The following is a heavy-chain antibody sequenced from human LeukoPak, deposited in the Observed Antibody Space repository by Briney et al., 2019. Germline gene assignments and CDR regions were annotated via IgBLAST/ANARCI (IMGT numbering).Heavy chain of an antibody. Sequence: GGSLRLSCAASGFTFSSYRMNRVRQAPGKGLEWVSYISSSSRTIYYADSVKGRLTISRDNAKNSLYLQMNSLRAEDTALYYCARGRNTMVRGAIGAETRYYYSYYMDVWGKGTTVTVSS. D-gene: IGHD3-10*01. CDR2: ISSSSRTI. CDR1: GFTFSSYR. CDR3: ARGRNTMVRGAIGAETRYYYSYYMDV. V-gene: IGHV3-48*04. J-gene: IGHJ6*03.